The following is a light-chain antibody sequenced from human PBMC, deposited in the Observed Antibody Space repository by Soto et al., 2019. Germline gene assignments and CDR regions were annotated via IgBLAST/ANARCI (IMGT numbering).Light chain of an antibody. CDR2: GTS. J-gene: IGKJ1*01. CDR1: QSVNSN. Sequence: EIVMTQSPATLSVSPGERATLSCRASQSVNSNLAWYQQKPGQAPRLLIYGTSTRATGIPARFSGSGTGTEFTFTISSLQSEDFAVYYCQQYNNWPPWTFGQGTKVEIK. V-gene: IGKV3-15*01. CDR3: QQYNNWPPWT.